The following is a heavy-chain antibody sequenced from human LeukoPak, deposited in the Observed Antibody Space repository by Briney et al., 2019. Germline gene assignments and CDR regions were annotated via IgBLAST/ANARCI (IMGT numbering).Heavy chain of an antibody. CDR3: ARNEGSSDFNY. CDR2: IFHSGST. V-gene: IGHV4-4*02. Sequence: SGTLSLTCAVSGGSISSNNWWSWVRQPPGKGLEWIGEIFHSGSTNYNPSLKSRVTISVDKSKNQFPLKVNSVTAADTAVYYCARNEGSSDFNYWGQGTLVTVPS. J-gene: IGHJ4*02. D-gene: IGHD6-25*01. CDR1: GGSISSNNW.